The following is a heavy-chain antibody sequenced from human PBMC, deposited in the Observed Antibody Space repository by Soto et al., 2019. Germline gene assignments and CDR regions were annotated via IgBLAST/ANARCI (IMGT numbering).Heavy chain of an antibody. Sequence: QVQLQESGPGLVKPSQTLSLTCTVSGGSISSGGYYWSWIRQHPGKGLEWIGYIYYSGSTYYNPSLTSRVTILVDTSKNQFSLKLSAVTAAGTAVYYCAREEGGGYDHRWFDPWGQGTLVTVSS. CDR3: AREEGGGYDHRWFDP. CDR1: GGSISSGGYY. V-gene: IGHV4-31*03. D-gene: IGHD5-12*01. J-gene: IGHJ5*02. CDR2: IYYSGST.